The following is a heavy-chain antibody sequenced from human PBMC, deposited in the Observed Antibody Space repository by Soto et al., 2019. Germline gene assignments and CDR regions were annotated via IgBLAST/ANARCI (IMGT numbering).Heavy chain of an antibody. Sequence: QVQLVQSGAEVKKPGASVKVSCKASGYTFTSYGISWVRQAPGQGLEWMGWISAYNGNTNYAQKLQGRVTMTTDTSTSTAYMELRSLRSDDTAVYYSAREEGYCSGGSCYLRWFDPWGQGTLVTVSS. V-gene: IGHV1-18*04. CDR1: GYTFTSYG. J-gene: IGHJ5*02. CDR3: AREEGYCSGGSCYLRWFDP. CDR2: ISAYNGNT. D-gene: IGHD2-15*01.